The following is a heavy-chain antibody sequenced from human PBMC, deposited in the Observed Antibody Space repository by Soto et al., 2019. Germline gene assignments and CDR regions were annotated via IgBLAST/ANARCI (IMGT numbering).Heavy chain of an antibody. CDR3: ARARMFSGAHHDY. Sequence: QVHLVQSGAVVENPGASVKVSCKASGYTFTNFGINWVRQAPGQGLEWMGWITPYNGNANYPQKHQDRITITPDTSTNTAYLELRSLRSDDTAVYFWARARMFSGAHHDYWGQGTRVTVSS. CDR2: ITPYNGNA. D-gene: IGHD1-26*01. V-gene: IGHV1-18*04. J-gene: IGHJ4*02. CDR1: GYTFTNFG.